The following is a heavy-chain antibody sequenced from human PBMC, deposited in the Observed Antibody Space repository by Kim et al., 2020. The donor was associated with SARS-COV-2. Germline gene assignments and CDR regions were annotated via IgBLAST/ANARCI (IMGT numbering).Heavy chain of an antibody. CDR3: AKGPDSGSYDS. Sequence: GGSLRLSCAASGFAFTNFAMSWVRQAPGRGLEWVAPIGTTDDSTYYADSVKGRFTISRDNSKDTLYLQMNTLGGGDTAVYYCAKGPDSGSYDSWGQGTLVTVSS. J-gene: IGHJ4*02. CDR2: IGTTDDST. V-gene: IGHV3-23*01. D-gene: IGHD3-10*01. CDR1: GFAFTNFA.